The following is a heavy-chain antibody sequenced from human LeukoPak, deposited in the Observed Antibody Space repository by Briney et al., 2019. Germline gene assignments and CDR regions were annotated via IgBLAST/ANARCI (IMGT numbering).Heavy chain of an antibody. D-gene: IGHD1-26*01. V-gene: IGHV1-2*02. J-gene: IGHJ4*02. CDR3: ARDRFSGSYPLDY. CDR1: GYTFTGNY. Sequence: GASVKVSCKASGYTFTGNYMRWVRQAPGQGLEWMGWINPNSGGTNYAQKFQGRVTMTRDTSISTAYMELSRLRSDDTAVYYCARDRFSGSYPLDYWGQGTLVTVSS. CDR2: INPNSGGT.